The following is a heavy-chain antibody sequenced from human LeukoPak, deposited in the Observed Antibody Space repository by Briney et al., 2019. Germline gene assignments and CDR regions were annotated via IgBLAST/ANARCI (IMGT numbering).Heavy chain of an antibody. V-gene: IGHV4-59*01. D-gene: IGHD3-3*02. J-gene: IGHJ6*03. CDR3: ARAFYPGYYSYMAV. Sequence: SETLSLTCTVSGGSISTYYWSWIRQPPGKGLEWIGYIYYSGSTNYNPSLKSRVTISVDTSKNQFSLKLSSVTAADTAVYYCARAFYPGYYSYMAVWGKGTTVTVSS. CDR2: IYYSGST. CDR1: GGSISTYY.